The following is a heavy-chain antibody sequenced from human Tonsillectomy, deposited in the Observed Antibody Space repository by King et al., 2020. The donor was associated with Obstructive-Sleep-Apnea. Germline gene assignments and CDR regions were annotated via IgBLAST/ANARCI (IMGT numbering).Heavy chain of an antibody. D-gene: IGHD5-18*01. Sequence: QLVQSGAEVKKPGASVKVSCKASGYTFTGYYMHWVRQTPGQGLEWMGWINPNSGGTNYAQNFQGWVTMTRDTSISTAYMELSRLRSDDTAVYYCARDRYSYGSWVDFYYYYDLDVWGQGTTVTVSS. V-gene: IGHV1-2*04. CDR2: INPNSGGT. CDR1: GYTFTGYY. CDR3: ARDRYSYGSWVDFYYYYDLDV. J-gene: IGHJ6*02.